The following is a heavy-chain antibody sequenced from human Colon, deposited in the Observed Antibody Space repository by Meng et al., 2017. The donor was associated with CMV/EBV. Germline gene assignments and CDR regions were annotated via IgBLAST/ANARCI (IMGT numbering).Heavy chain of an antibody. CDR3: TRSYYYDRNGYFYY. CDR1: RYPFAGYY. CDR2: VDPTNGGT. J-gene: IGHJ4*02. D-gene: IGHD3-22*01. Sequence: ASRYPFAGYYIHLVRRAPGQGLEWMGRVDPTNGGTHYAQTFQGRVTMTTDTSISTAYMELRRLRSDDTAMYYCTRSYYYDRNGYFYYWGQGTLVTVSS. V-gene: IGHV1-2*06.